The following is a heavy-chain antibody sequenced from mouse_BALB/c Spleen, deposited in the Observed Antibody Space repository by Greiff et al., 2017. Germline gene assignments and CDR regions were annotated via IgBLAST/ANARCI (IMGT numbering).Heavy chain of an antibody. D-gene: IGHD1-1*01. CDR3: AKEGAGITTEAWFAY. Sequence: QVQLKQSGPSLVQPSQSLSITCTVSGFSLTSYGVHWVRQSPGKGLEWLGVIWRGGSTDYNAAFMSRLSITKDNSKSQVFFKMNSLQADDTAIYYCAKEGAGITTEAWFAYWGQGTLVTVSA. CDR2: IWRGGST. V-gene: IGHV2-5-1*01. CDR1: GFSLTSYG. J-gene: IGHJ3*01.